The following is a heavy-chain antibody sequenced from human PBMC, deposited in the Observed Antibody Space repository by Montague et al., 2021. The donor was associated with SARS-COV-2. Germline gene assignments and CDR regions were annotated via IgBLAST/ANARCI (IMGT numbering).Heavy chain of an antibody. J-gene: IGHJ1*01. CDR1: GGSFKNYY. Sequence: SETLSLTCTVSGGSFKNYYWSWIRRPPGKGLEWIGYVHHDGSSGSANYSPSLKSRVTISVDTSKNQLSLKVISATAADTAVYYCARIGYESVGYYYIYPDWGRGTLVTVSS. CDR3: ARIGYESVGYYYIYPD. V-gene: IGHV4-59*01. CDR2: VHHDGSSGSA. D-gene: IGHD3-22*01.